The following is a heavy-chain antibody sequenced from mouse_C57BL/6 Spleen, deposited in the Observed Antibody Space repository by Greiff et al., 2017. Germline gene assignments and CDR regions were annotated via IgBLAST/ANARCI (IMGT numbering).Heavy chain of an antibody. CDR3: ARGTGTYGYAY. J-gene: IGHJ3*01. V-gene: IGHV1-53*01. CDR1: GYTFNSSC. CDR2: INPNNGGT. D-gene: IGHD4-1*01. Sequence: VQLQQSGTELVKPGASVKLSCKASGYTFNSSCMHWVKQRPGQGLEWIGNINPNNGGTNYNEKFQSKATLTVDTSSSTAYMQLSSLTSGDSAVYYCARGTGTYGYAYWGHGTLVTVSA.